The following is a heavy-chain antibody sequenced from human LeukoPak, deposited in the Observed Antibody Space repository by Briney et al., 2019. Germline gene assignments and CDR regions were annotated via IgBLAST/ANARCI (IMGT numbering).Heavy chain of an antibody. V-gene: IGHV3-49*03. CDR3: TRPRWLQSRKGYFDY. Sequence: PGRSLRLSCTASGFTFGDYAMSWFRQAPGKGLEWVGFIRSKAYGGTTEYAASVKGRFTISRDDSKSIAYLQMNSLKTEDTAVYYCTRPRWLQSRKGYFDYWGQGTLVTVSS. D-gene: IGHD5-24*01. CDR1: GFTFGDYA. J-gene: IGHJ4*02. CDR2: IRSKAYGGTT.